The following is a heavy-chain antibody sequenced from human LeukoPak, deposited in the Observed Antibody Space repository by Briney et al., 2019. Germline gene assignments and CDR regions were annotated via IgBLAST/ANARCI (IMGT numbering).Heavy chain of an antibody. J-gene: IGHJ1*01. Sequence: SETLSLTCSVYGGSFSGYCWTWIRQSPEKGLEWIGDINHSGSINYNPSLKSRVTISVDTSKNQFSLKLSSVTAADTAVYYCARPRYCSGGSCYPEPYFRHWGQGTLVTVSS. D-gene: IGHD2-15*01. CDR2: INHSGSI. CDR1: GGSFSGYC. V-gene: IGHV4-34*01. CDR3: ARPRYCSGGSCYPEPYFRH.